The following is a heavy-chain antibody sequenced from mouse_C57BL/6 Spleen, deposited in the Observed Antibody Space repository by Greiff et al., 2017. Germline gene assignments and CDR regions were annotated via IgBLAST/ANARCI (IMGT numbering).Heavy chain of an antibody. D-gene: IGHD2-4*01. Sequence: QVQLQQPGAELVKPGASVKLSCKASGYTFTSYWMHWVKQRPGQGLEWIGMIHPNSGSTNYNEKFKSKATLTVAKSSSTAYMQLSSLTSEDSAVYYCARGNDYDYDRYYFDYWGQGTTLTVSS. CDR3: ARGNDYDYDRYYFDY. CDR1: GYTFTSYW. CDR2: IHPNSGST. J-gene: IGHJ2*01. V-gene: IGHV1-64*01.